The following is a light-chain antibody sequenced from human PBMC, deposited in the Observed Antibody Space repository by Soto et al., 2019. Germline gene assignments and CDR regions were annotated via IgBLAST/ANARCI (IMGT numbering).Light chain of an antibody. CDR2: GNS. V-gene: IGLV1-40*01. CDR1: SSNIGAGYD. J-gene: IGLJ3*02. Sequence: QAVLTQPPSVSGAPGQRVTISCSGTSSNIGAGYDVHWYQQLPGTAPKLLIYGNSNRLSGLPDRFSGSKSGTSASLAITGLQAEDEADYYCQSYDSSLSHWLFGGGTKLTVL. CDR3: QSYDSSLSHWL.